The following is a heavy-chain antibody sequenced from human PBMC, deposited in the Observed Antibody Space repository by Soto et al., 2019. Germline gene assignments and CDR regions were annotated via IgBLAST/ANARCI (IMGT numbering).Heavy chain of an antibody. D-gene: IGHD1-20*01. CDR2: IWYDGSNK. Sequence: QVQLVESGGGVVQRGRSLRLSCAASGFTFRNYGMHWVRQAPGKGLEWVAIIWYDGSNKYYADSVKGRFTISSDNSGNTLFLQMNGLRVEDTAVSYCATVDEDLAVYHWGQGTLVTLSS. V-gene: IGHV3-33*01. CDR1: GFTFRNYG. CDR3: ATVDEDLAVYH. J-gene: IGHJ4*02.